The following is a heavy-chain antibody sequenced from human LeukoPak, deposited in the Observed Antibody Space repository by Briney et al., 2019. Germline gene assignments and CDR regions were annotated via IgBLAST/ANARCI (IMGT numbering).Heavy chain of an antibody. J-gene: IGHJ4*02. CDR3: ARFDVVVPADLLAAPSPFDY. V-gene: IGHV1-2*02. D-gene: IGHD2-2*01. Sequence: GASVKVSCKASGYTFTGYYMHWVRQAPGQGLEWMGWINPNSGGTNYAQKFQGRATMTRDTSISTAYMELSRLRSDDTAVYYCARFDVVVPADLLAAPSPFDYWGQGTLVTVSS. CDR2: INPNSGGT. CDR1: GYTFTGYY.